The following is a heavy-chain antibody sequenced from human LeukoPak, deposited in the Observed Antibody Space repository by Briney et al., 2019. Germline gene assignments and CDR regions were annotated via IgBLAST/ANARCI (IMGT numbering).Heavy chain of an antibody. CDR3: AKGSVTYKNFDY. D-gene: IGHD4-17*01. CDR2: IYTGGST. CDR1: GFTVSSNY. Sequence: GGSLRLSCAVSGFTVSSNYMSWVRQAPGKGLEWVSVIYTGGSTYYADSVKGRFTISRDNSKNTLYLQMNSLRAEDTAVYYCAKGSVTYKNFDYWGQGTLVTVSS. J-gene: IGHJ4*02. V-gene: IGHV3-53*01.